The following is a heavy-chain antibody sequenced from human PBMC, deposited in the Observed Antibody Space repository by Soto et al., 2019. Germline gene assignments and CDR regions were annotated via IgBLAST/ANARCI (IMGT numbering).Heavy chain of an antibody. D-gene: IGHD2-21*02. J-gene: IGHJ3*02. CDR2: VIYDGSSK. CDR1: GFTFSDFA. CDR3: ARENRDFDI. Sequence: QVPLVESGGGVVQPGRSLRLSCAASGFTFSDFAMHWVRQSPGKGLEWVAGVIYDGSSKFYADSVKGRFAISRDNSKNTLNLQMNSLRPEDTAVYYCARENRDFDIWGQGTMVTVSS. V-gene: IGHV3-30*09.